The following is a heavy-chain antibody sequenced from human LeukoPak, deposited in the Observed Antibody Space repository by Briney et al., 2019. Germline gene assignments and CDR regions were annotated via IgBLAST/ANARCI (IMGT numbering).Heavy chain of an antibody. CDR1: GGSMSSGSYY. CDR3: ARGEWLVFDY. J-gene: IGHJ4*02. V-gene: IGHV4-61*02. D-gene: IGHD6-19*01. CDR2: IYTSGST. Sequence: PSETLSLTCTVSGGSMSSGSYYWSWIRQPAGKGLEWIGRIYTSGSTNYNPSLKSRVTISVDTSKNQFSLKLSSVTAADTAVYYCARGEWLVFDYWGQGTLVTVSS.